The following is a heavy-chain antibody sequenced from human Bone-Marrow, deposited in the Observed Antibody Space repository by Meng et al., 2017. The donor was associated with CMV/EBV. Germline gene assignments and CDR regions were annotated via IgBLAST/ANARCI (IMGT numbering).Heavy chain of an antibody. Sequence: SETLSLTCTVSGGSVSSGSYYWSWIRQPPGKGLEWIGSIYYSGSTYYNPSLKSRVTISVDTSKNQFSLKLSSVTAADTAVYYCARRYSRYCSSTSCYTGLGYYYGMDVWGQGTTVTVSS. CDR3: ARRYSRYCSSTSCYTGLGYYYGMDV. V-gene: IGHV4-39*01. J-gene: IGHJ6*02. D-gene: IGHD2-2*02. CDR1: GGSVSSGSYY. CDR2: IYYSGST.